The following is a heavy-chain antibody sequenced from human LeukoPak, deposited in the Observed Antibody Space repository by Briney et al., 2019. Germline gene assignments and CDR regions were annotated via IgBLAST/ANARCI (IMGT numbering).Heavy chain of an antibody. D-gene: IGHD3-16*01. CDR3: TRDTFGGDDF. CDR1: GFTFSSYW. Sequence: GGSLRLSCAASGFTFSSYWMHWVRQAPGKGLVWVSRINRDGTSRNYADSVKGRFTISRDNAKNTLYLQMNSLRAEDRAVYYCTRDTFGGDDFWGQGTLVTVSS. J-gene: IGHJ4*02. V-gene: IGHV3-74*01. CDR2: INRDGTSR.